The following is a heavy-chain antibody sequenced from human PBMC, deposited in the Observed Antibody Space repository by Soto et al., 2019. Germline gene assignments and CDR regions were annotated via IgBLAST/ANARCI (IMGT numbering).Heavy chain of an antibody. Sequence: EVQLLESGGGLVQPGGSLRLSCGVSGFTFNDFEMNWVRQAPGKGLEWLAYIDGSGTTKKYADSVRGRFTISRDNPNNSLFLQMSSLSAAATAISYCARGSGRFHYRGQGTLDSVSS. J-gene: IGHJ4*02. CDR2: IDGSGTTK. CDR3: ARGSGRFHY. V-gene: IGHV3-48*03. CDR1: GFTFNDFE. D-gene: IGHD3-10*01.